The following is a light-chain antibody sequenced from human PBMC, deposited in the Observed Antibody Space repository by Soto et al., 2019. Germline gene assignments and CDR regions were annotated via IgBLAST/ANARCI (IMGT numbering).Light chain of an antibody. CDR1: QTISNY. Sequence: IQMTQSPSSMSASLCSRVTLTCRASQTISNYLNWYQQKSGRAHELMVYAESNLQSGVKSRFSGSGSGTDFTLTIRSMQPEDFATYYCQTSYSTHPTVGKGKRLAI. V-gene: IGKV1-39*01. CDR2: AES. J-gene: IGKJ5*01. CDR3: QTSYSTHPT.